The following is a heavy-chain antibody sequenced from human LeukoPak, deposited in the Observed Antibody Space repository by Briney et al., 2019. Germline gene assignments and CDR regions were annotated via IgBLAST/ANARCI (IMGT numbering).Heavy chain of an antibody. V-gene: IGHV3-53*01. J-gene: IGHJ6*02. Sequence: PGGSLRLYCAASGFTVSSNYMSWVRQAPGKGLEWVSVIYSGGSTYYADSVKGRFTISRDNSKNTLYLQMNSLRAEDTAVYYCARDLQNYDFWSGYWKGYGMDVWGQGTTVTVSS. CDR3: ARDLQNYDFWSGYWKGYGMDV. CDR1: GFTVSSNY. CDR2: IYSGGST. D-gene: IGHD3-3*01.